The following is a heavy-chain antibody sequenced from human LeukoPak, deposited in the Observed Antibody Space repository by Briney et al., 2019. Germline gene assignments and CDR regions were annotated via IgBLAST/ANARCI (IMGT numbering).Heavy chain of an antibody. J-gene: IGHJ5*02. CDR2: IYYRGST. D-gene: IGHD6-19*01. V-gene: IGHV4-39*01. CDR3: ASLFYSSGWPNWLNP. CDR1: GGSISSRSYY. Sequence: PSETLSLTCTVSGGSISSRSYYWGWIRQPPGKGLEGTGSIYYRGSTYYNPCLNSRVTISVDTSKNPFSLKLCSLTAADTAVYYCASLFYSSGWPNWLNPWGQEPRVTASS.